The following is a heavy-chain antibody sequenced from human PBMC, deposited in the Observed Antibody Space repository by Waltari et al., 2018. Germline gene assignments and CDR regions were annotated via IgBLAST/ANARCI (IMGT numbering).Heavy chain of an antibody. CDR2: VSRRGTT. CDR3: ARAADGSGLDT. Sequence: VQLQESGPGLVKPSETLSLTCLVSGGSIGSYYWAWIRQPPGERLEYIGYVSRRGTTNYNPSLTGRVTISVDTSRNDFSLRLASVTAADTAIYYCARAADGSGLDTWGPGTLVAVSS. J-gene: IGHJ5*02. CDR1: GGSIGSYY. V-gene: IGHV4-4*08. D-gene: IGHD6-19*01.